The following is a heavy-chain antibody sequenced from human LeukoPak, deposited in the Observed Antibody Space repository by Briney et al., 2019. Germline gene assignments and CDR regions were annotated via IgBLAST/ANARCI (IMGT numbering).Heavy chain of an antibody. J-gene: IGHJ4*02. D-gene: IGHD6-6*01. V-gene: IGHV3-23*01. Sequence: PGGSLRLSXATSGFTFSTYAMTWVRQAPGKGLEWVSSISGSGRSTYYADPVKGRFTVSRDNSRNTLFLQMNSLRVEETAVYYCAKILADSSSGYWGRGTLVTVSS. CDR1: GFTFSTYA. CDR2: ISGSGRST. CDR3: AKILADSSSGY.